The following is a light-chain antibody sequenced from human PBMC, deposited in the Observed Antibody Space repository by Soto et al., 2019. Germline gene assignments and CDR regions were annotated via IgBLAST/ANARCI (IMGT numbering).Light chain of an antibody. CDR3: QKYYNWPRN. Sequence: EIVLTQSPATLSLSPGERATPSSSASQSVTTSYLAWYQQKPGRAPRLLLYGESTRSTGPPARFSGTESGTEFTPTINSLHDEASAVYYWQKYYNWPRNFGQGTRLET. CDR2: GES. J-gene: IGKJ5*01. CDR1: QSVTTSY. V-gene: IGKV3-15*01.